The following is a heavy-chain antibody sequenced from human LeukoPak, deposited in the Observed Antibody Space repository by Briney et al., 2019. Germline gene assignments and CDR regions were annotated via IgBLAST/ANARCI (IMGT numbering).Heavy chain of an antibody. CDR1: GGTFSSYA. CDR2: IIPIFGTA. V-gene: IGHV1-69*06. CDR3: AREDDDILTGSFDY. J-gene: IGHJ4*02. Sequence: SVKVPCKASGGTFSSYAISWVRQAPGQGLEWMGGIIPIFGTANYAQKFQGRVTITADKSTSTAYMELSSLRSEDTAVYYCAREDDDILTGSFDYWGQGTLVTVSS. D-gene: IGHD3-9*01.